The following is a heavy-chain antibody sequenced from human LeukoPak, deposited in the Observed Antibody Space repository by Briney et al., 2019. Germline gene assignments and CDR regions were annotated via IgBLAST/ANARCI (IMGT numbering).Heavy chain of an antibody. Sequence: GGSLRLSCAASGFTFDDYAMHWVRQAPGKGLEWVSGISWNSGSIGYADSVKGRFTISRDNAKNSLYLQMNSLRAEDMALYYCAKDISPRAAVRFLEWGLWGPIDHWGQGTLVTVSS. CDR1: GFTFDDYA. V-gene: IGHV3-9*03. CDR2: ISWNSGSI. J-gene: IGHJ4*02. CDR3: AKDISPRAAVRFLEWGLWGPIDH. D-gene: IGHD3-3*01.